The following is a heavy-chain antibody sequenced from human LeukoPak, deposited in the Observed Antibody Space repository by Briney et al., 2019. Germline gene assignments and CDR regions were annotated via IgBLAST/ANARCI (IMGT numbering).Heavy chain of an antibody. CDR1: GGSISSYY. CDR3: AGAHYYGSGSYYLYFDY. D-gene: IGHD3-10*01. CDR2: INHSGST. Sequence: SETLSLTYTVSGGSISSYYWSWIRQPPGKGLEWIGEINHSGSTNYNPSLKSRVTISVDTSKNQFSLKLSSVTAADTAVYYCAGAHYYGSGSYYLYFDYWGQGTLVTVSS. J-gene: IGHJ4*02. V-gene: IGHV4-34*01.